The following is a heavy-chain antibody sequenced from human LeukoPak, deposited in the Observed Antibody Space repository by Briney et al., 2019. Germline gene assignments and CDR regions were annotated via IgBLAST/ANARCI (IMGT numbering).Heavy chain of an antibody. V-gene: IGHV1-8*01. D-gene: IGHD3-22*01. CDR1: GYTFTSYD. CDR3: ARWDYYDTGVDI. CDR2: MNPNSGNT. Sequence: ASVKVSCKASGYTFTSYDINWVRQATGQGLEWMGWMNPNSGNTGYAQKSQGRVTMTRNTSISTAYMELSSLRSEDTAVYYCARWDYYDTGVDIWGQGTMVTVSS. J-gene: IGHJ3*02.